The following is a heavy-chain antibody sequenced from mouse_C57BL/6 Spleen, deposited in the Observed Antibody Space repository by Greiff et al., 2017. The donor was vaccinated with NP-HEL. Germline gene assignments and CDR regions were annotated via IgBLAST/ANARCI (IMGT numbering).Heavy chain of an antibody. CDR1: GYSFTGYY. CDR2: INPSTGGT. D-gene: IGHD2-3*01. V-gene: IGHV1-42*01. CDR3: ARSLDGYFDY. Sequence: EVQLQQSGPELVKPGASVKISCKASGYSFTGYYMNWVKQSPEKSLEWIGEINPSTGGTTYNQKFKAKATLTVDKSSSTAYMQLKSLTSEDSAVYYCARSLDGYFDYWGQGTTLTVSS. J-gene: IGHJ2*01.